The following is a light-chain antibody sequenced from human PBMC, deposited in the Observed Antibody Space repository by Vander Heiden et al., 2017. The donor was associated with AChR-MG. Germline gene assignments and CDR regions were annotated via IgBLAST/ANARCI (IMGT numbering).Light chain of an antibody. CDR3: QSYDDTNHGV. J-gene: IGLJ2*01. V-gene: IGLV6-57*03. Sequence: FVLTQPHSVSESPGQTVTISCTRSGGSIASNYGQWYQQRPGSAPTTVIFEDNHRPSGVPDRFSGSIDSSSNSASLIISGLKTEDEADYYCQSYDDTNHGVFGGGTKLTVL. CDR1: GGSIASNY. CDR2: EDN.